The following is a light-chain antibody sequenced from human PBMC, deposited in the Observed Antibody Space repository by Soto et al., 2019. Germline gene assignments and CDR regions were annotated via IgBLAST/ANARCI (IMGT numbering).Light chain of an antibody. V-gene: IGKV1-5*03. J-gene: IGKJ2*01. Sequence: DIQMTQSPSTLSASVGDRVTITCRASHNISSWLAWFQQRPGKAPNLLIQKASTLESGVPSRFSGSGSGTEFTLIISSLQPDDFATYYCQQYYSYVYTFGQGTKPEIK. CDR3: QQYYSYVYT. CDR1: HNISSW. CDR2: KAS.